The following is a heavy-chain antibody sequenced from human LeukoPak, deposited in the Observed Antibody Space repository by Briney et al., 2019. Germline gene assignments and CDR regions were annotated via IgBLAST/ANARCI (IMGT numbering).Heavy chain of an antibody. V-gene: IGHV1-69*04. J-gene: IGHJ4*02. CDR3: ARASPIVGATNYFDY. CDR1: GYTFTSYY. D-gene: IGHD1-26*01. CDR2: IIPILGIA. Sequence: SVKVSCKASGYTFTSYYMHWVRQAPGQGLEWMGRIIPILGIANYAQKFQGRVTITADKSTSTAYMELSSLRSEDTAVYYCARASPIVGATNYFDYWGQGTLVTVSS.